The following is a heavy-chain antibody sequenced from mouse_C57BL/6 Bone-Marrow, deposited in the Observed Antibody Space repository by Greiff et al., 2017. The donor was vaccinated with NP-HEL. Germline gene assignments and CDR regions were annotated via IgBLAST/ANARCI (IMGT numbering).Heavy chain of an antibody. CDR3: ARGGVGGY. CDR2: IYPGSGNT. J-gene: IGHJ2*01. D-gene: IGHD1-1*01. V-gene: IGHV1-76*01. Sequence: QVQLQQSGAELVRPGASVKLSCKASGYTFTDYYINWVKQRPGQGLEWIARIYPGSGNTYYNEKFKGKATLTAEKSSSTAYMQLSSLTSEDSAVYFCARGGVGGYWGQGTTLTVSS. CDR1: GYTFTDYY.